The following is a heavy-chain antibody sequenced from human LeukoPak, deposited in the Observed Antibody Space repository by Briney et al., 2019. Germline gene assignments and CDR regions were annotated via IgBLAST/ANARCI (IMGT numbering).Heavy chain of an antibody. D-gene: IGHD3-3*01. CDR1: GFTFSSYG. Sequence: QPGGSLRLSCAASGFTFSSYGMHWVRQAPGKGLEWVAFIRYDGSNKYYADSVKGRFTISRDNSKNTLYLQMNSLRAEDTAVYYCAKDAVGDFWSGYYWGYFDYWGQGTLVTVSS. CDR2: IRYDGSNK. V-gene: IGHV3-30*02. CDR3: AKDAVGDFWSGYYWGYFDY. J-gene: IGHJ4*02.